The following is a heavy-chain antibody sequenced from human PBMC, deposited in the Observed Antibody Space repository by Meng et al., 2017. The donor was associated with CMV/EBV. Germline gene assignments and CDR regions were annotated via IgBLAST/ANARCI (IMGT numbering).Heavy chain of an antibody. CDR3: ARDDPRTSGRVCAFDI. Sequence: SETLSLTCTVSGGSISSSSYYWGWIRQPPGKGLEWIGSIYYSGSTYYNPSLKSRVTISVDTSKNQFSLKLSSVTAADTAVYYCARDDPRTSGRVCAFDIWGQGTMVTVSS. CDR2: IYYSGST. V-gene: IGHV4-39*07. CDR1: GGSISSSSYY. D-gene: IGHD6-25*01. J-gene: IGHJ3*02.